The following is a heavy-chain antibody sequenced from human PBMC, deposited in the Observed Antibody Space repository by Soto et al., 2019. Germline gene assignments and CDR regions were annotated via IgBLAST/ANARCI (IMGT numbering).Heavy chain of an antibody. CDR2: INHSGST. Sequence: SETLSLTCAVYGGSVRGYYVAWIRQPPRTGLEWIGEINHSGSTNYNPSLKSRVTISGDTSKNQFSLKLTSVTAAVTAVYYCATDKITGLFDYWGQGTLVTVSS. J-gene: IGHJ4*02. V-gene: IGHV4-34*01. CDR3: ATDKITGLFDY. D-gene: IGHD2-8*02. CDR1: GGSVRGYY.